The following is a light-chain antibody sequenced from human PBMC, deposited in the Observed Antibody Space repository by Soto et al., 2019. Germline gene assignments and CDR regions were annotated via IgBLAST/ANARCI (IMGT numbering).Light chain of an antibody. CDR2: DAS. Sequence: EIVLTQSPATLSLSPGERATLSCRASQSVSSYLAWYQQKPGQAPRRLIYDASKRATCIPARFSGSGSGTDFTLTISSLEPEDFAIYYCQQRRNWLTFGGGTKVEIK. CDR1: QSVSSY. V-gene: IGKV3-11*01. CDR3: QQRRNWLT. J-gene: IGKJ4*01.